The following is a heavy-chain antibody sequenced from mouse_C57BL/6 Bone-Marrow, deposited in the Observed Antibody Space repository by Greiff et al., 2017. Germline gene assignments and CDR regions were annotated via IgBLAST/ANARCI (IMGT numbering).Heavy chain of an antibody. D-gene: IGHD2-4*01. CDR2: IHPNSGST. V-gene: IGHV1-64*01. J-gene: IGHJ2*01. CDR3: AYDYEGEYCCDY. Sequence: QVQLQQPGAELVKPGASVKMSCKASGYTFTSYWMHWVKQRPGQGLEWIGMIHPNSGSTNYNEKFKSKATLTVDKSSSTAYMQLSSLTSEDSAVDYCAYDYEGEYCCDYWGQGTTLTVSS. CDR1: GYTFTSYW.